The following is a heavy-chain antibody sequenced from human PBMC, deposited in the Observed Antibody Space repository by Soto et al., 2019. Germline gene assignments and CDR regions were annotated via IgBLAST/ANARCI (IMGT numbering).Heavy chain of an antibody. CDR3: ARDKSGSYSIDY. CDR1: GFTFNKYT. Sequence: EVQLVESGGGLVQSGGSLRLTCAASGFTFNKYTMNWVRQAPGKGLEWLSYISGGGGTRFYADSVKGRVTISRDNAKNSRYLQMDSLRAEDTAVHYCARDKSGSYSIDYWGQGTLVTVSS. V-gene: IGHV3-48*04. CDR2: ISGGGGTR. J-gene: IGHJ4*02. D-gene: IGHD1-26*01.